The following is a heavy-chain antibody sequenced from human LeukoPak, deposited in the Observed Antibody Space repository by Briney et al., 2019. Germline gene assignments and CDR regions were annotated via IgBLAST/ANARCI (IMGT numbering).Heavy chain of an antibody. Sequence: SGTLSLTCTVSGDSLSSYFWSWLRQSPGKGLEWIGYMYYSGTTNYNPSLKSRVTKSVDTSKNQFSLKLSSVTAADTAVYYWSRGLYSYGYHYYYYMDVWGKGTTVTVSS. CDR3: SRGLYSYGYHYYYYMDV. D-gene: IGHD5-18*01. V-gene: IGHV4-59*12. CDR1: GDSLSSYF. CDR2: MYYSGTT. J-gene: IGHJ6*03.